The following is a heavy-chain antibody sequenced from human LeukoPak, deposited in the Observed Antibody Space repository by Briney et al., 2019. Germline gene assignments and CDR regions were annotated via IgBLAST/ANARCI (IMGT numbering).Heavy chain of an antibody. J-gene: IGHJ5*02. CDR1: GGSISIGSYY. V-gene: IGHV4-39*07. CDR3: ARAPIVVVVAATLPFNWFDP. CDR2: IYYSGST. Sequence: PSETLSLTCTVSGGSISIGSYYWGWIRQPQGKGLEWIGRIYYSGSTYYNPSLKSRVTISVDTSKNQFSLKLSSVTAADTAVYYCARAPIVVVVAATLPFNWFDPWGQGTLVTVSS. D-gene: IGHD2-15*01.